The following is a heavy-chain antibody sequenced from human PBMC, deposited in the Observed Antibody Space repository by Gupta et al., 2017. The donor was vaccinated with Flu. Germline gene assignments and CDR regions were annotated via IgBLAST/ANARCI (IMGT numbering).Heavy chain of an antibody. J-gene: IGHJ5*02. CDR2: IDHSGGT. D-gene: IGHD4-4*01. V-gene: IGHV4-34*01. Sequence: RQPPGKGPEGSGEIDHSGGTNHNPSLKSQVTMSVDTSKNQFSLNLYSVTAADTAIYYCTRLGGFTVGYHWFDPWGQGTLVTVSS. CDR3: TRLGGFTVGYHWFDP.